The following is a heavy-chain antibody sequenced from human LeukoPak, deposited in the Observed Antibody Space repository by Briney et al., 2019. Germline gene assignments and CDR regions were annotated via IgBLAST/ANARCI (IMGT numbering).Heavy chain of an antibody. CDR1: GFTFSSYA. J-gene: IGHJ4*02. Sequence: GGSLTLSCAASGFTFSSYAMSWVRQAPGKGLEWVSAISGSGGSTYYADSVKGRFTISRDNSKNTLYLQMNSLRAEDTAVYYCAKDLGSYYVSDYWGQGTLVTVSS. D-gene: IGHD1-26*01. V-gene: IGHV3-23*01. CDR2: ISGSGGST. CDR3: AKDLGSYYVSDY.